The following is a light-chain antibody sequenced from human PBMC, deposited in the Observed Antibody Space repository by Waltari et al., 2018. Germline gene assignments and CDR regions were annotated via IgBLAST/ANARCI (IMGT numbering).Light chain of an antibody. CDR1: SSTIGPNY. CDR3: GAWDDSLGARYV. J-gene: IGLJ1*01. Sequence: QSVLTQPPSVSAAPGQKVTISCSGSSSTIGPNYVAWYQQFSGTVPKLLIYDNTERPSGISDRFSGSKSGTSATLAITGLQIGDEADYYCGAWDDSLGARYVFGTGTKVTVL. CDR2: DNT. V-gene: IGLV1-51*01.